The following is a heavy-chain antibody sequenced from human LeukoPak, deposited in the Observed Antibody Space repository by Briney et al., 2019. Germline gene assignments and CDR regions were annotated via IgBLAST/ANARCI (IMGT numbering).Heavy chain of an antibody. J-gene: IGHJ4*02. Sequence: GGSLRLSCATSGFTFRNSAMTWVRQAPGKGLEWVSAISGSGDNTYYADSVKGRFTISRDNSRNILYLQMNSLRVEDTAVYYCAKAFGVARFGYWGQGTLVTVSS. CDR1: GFTFRNSA. CDR2: ISGSGDNT. D-gene: IGHD3-10*01. V-gene: IGHV3-23*01. CDR3: AKAFGVARFGY.